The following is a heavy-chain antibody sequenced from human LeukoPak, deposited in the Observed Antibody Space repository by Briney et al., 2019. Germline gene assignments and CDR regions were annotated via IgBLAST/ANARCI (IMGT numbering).Heavy chain of an antibody. CDR2: INPNSGGT. V-gene: IGHV1-2*02. Sequence: GASVKVSCKASGYTFTGYYMHWVRQAPGQGLEWMGWINPNSGGTNYAQKFQGRVTMTRDTSISTAYMELSRLRSDDTAVYYCARDVVVPAATFDYWGQGTLVTVSS. CDR1: GYTFTGYY. J-gene: IGHJ4*02. CDR3: ARDVVVPAATFDY. D-gene: IGHD2-2*01.